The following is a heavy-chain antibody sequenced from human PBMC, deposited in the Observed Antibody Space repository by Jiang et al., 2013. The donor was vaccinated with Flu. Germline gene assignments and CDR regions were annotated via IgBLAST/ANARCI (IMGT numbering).Heavy chain of an antibody. CDR3: ARVLPLPAAAIGSAVFDP. J-gene: IGHJ5*02. CDR1: GDSVSSNSAA. V-gene: IGHV6-1*01. CDR2: TYYRSKWYN. Sequence: SQTLSLTCAISGDSVSSNSAAWNWIRQSPSRGLEWLGRTYYRSKWYNDYAVSVKSRITINPDTSKNQFSLQLNSVTPEDTAVYYCARVLPLPAAAIGSAVFDPWGQGTLVTVSS. D-gene: IGHD2-2*01.